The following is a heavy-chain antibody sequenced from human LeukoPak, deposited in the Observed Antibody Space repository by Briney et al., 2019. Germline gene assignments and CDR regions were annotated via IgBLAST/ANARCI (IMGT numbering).Heavy chain of an antibody. J-gene: IGHJ4*02. CDR1: GGSISTYY. V-gene: IGHV4-59*01. CDR2: IYSSGST. Sequence: SETLSLACTVSGGSISTYYWSWIRQPPGKGLEWIGYIYSSGSTDYNPSLKRRVTISVDTSKNQFSLKLTSVTAADTAVYYCARGRGYSYGLDYWGQGTLVTVSS. CDR3: ARGRGYSYGLDY. D-gene: IGHD5-18*01.